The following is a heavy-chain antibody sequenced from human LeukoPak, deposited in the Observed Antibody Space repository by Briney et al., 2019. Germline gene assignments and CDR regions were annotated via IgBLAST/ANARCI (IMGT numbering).Heavy chain of an antibody. D-gene: IGHD5-24*01. J-gene: IGHJ4*02. Sequence: ASVKVSCKASGYTFASYDINWLRQATGQGLEWMGWMNPNSANTGYAQKFQGRVTMTRSSSISTAYMELSSLISEDTAVYYCARGTRTGEDGTAGTFDYWGQGTLVTVSS. CDR2: MNPNSANT. CDR3: ARGTRTGEDGTAGTFDY. CDR1: GYTFASYD. V-gene: IGHV1-8*01.